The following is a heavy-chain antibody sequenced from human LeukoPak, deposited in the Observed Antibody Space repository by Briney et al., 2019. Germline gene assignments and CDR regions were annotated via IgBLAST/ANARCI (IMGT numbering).Heavy chain of an antibody. CDR2: INHSGST. J-gene: IGHJ4*02. CDR1: GGSFSGYY. Sequence: SETLSLTCAVYGGSFSGYYWSWIRQPPGKGPEWIGEINHSGSTNYNPSLKSRVTISVDTSKNQFSLKLSSVTAADTAVYYCARGVAYCGGDCYSYYFDYWGQGTLVTVSS. V-gene: IGHV4-34*01. D-gene: IGHD2-21*02. CDR3: ARGVAYCGGDCYSYYFDY.